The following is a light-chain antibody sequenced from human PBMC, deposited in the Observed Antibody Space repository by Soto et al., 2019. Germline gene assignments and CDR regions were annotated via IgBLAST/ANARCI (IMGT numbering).Light chain of an antibody. CDR2: GGS. Sequence: ETVLTQSPGTLSLCPGERATLSCRASQSVSSNHLAWYQQKPGQAPRLLIYGGSSRATGIPVRFSGSGSETDFTLTITRLEPEDFAMYYCQQYSSSRTFGQGTKVDIK. J-gene: IGKJ1*01. CDR1: QSVSSNH. V-gene: IGKV3-20*01. CDR3: QQYSSSRT.